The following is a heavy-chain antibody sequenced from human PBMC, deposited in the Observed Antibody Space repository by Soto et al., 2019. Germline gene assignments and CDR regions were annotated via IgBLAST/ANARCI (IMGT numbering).Heavy chain of an antibody. CDR1: GFTFSSYS. CDR3: AVHYYGSGSYLN. Sequence: GGSLRLSCAASGFTFSSYSMNWVRQAPGKGLKWVSSISSSSSYIYYADSVKGRFTISRDNAKNSLYLQMNSLRAEDTAVYYCAVHYYGSGSYLNWGQGTLVTVSS. CDR2: ISSSSSYI. J-gene: IGHJ4*02. D-gene: IGHD3-10*01. V-gene: IGHV3-21*01.